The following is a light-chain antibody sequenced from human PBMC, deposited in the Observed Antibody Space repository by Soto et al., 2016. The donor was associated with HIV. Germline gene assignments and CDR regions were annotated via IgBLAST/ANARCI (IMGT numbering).Light chain of an antibody. CDR2: VAS. J-gene: IGKJ5*01. CDR1: QSLLHSNGYNY. Sequence: DIVMTQSPLSLPVTPGEPASISCRSSQSLLHSNGYNYLDWYLQKPGQSPQLLIYVASNRASGVPDRFSGSGSGTDFTLKISRVEAEDVGVYYCMQALQTPLTFGQGTRLEIK. CDR3: MQALQTPLT. V-gene: IGKV2-28*01.